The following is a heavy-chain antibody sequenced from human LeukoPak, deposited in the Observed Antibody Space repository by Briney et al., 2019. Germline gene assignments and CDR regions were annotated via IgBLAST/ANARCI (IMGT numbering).Heavy chain of an antibody. CDR3: ARGRRYFDY. V-gene: IGHV3-11*05. J-gene: IGHJ4*02. CDR2: ISGTSSYT. Sequence: PGGSLRLSCVASGFTFSNAYMTWVRQAPGEGLEWVSYISGTSSYTNYADSVKGRFTISRDNAKNSLYLQMNSLRAEDTAVYYCARGRRYFDYWGQGTLVTVSS. CDR1: GFTFSNAY.